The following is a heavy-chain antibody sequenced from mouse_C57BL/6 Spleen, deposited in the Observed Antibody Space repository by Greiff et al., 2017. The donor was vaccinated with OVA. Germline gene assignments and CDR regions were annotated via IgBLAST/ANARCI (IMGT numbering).Heavy chain of an antibody. CDR3: ATNWDGYYFDY. V-gene: IGHV1-50*01. CDR1: GYTFTSYW. D-gene: IGHD4-1*01. Sequence: QVQLQQPGAELVKPGASVKLSCKASGYTFTSYWMQWVKQRPGQGLKWIGEIDPSDSYTNYNQKFKGKATLTVDTSSSTAYMQLSSLTSEDSAVYYCATNWDGYYFDYWGQGTTLTVSS. J-gene: IGHJ2*01. CDR2: IDPSDSYT.